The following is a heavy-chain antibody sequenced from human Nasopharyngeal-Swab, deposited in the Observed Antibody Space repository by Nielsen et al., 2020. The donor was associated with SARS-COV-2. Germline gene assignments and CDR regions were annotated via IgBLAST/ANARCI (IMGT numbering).Heavy chain of an antibody. D-gene: IGHD6-19*01. J-gene: IGHJ4*02. V-gene: IGHV3-48*01. CDR1: GFTFSSYS. CDR2: ISSSSSTI. CDR3: ASGGSSGWRTFDY. Sequence: GGSLRLSCAASGFTFSSYSMHWVRQAPGKGLEWVSYISSSSSTIYYADSVKGRFTISRDNAKNSLYLQMNSLRAEDTAVYYCASGGSSGWRTFDYWGQGTLVTVSS.